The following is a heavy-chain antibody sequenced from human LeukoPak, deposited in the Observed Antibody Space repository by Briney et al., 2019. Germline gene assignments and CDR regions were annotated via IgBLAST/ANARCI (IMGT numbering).Heavy chain of an antibody. CDR3: ARQYQLLHHYYYYYMDV. J-gene: IGHJ6*03. Sequence: PSETLSLTCAVYGGSFSGYYWSWIRQPPGKGLEWIGEIKHSGSTNYNPSLKSRVTISVDTSKNQFSLKLSSVTAADTAVYYCARQYQLLHHYYYYYMDVWGKGTTVTISS. CDR1: GGSFSGYY. D-gene: IGHD2-2*02. V-gene: IGHV4-34*01. CDR2: IKHSGST.